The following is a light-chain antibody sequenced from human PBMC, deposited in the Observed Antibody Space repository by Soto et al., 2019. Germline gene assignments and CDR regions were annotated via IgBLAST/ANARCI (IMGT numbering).Light chain of an antibody. V-gene: IGLV1-40*01. CDR2: GNS. Sequence: QSVLTQPPSVSGAPGQRVTISCTGSSSNIGAGYDVHWYQQLPGTAPKLLIYGNSNRPSGVPDRFSGSKSGTSVSLAITGLQAEDEADYYCAAWDDRLYGVLFGGGTKVTVL. CDR1: SSNIGAGYD. J-gene: IGLJ2*01. CDR3: AAWDDRLYGVL.